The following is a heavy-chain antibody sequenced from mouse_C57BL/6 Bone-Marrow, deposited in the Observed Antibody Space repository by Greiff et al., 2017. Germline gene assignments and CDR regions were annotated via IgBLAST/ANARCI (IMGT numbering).Heavy chain of an antibody. J-gene: IGHJ2*01. CDR3: ARRWLLPDY. CDR1: GYTFTSYW. Sequence: QVQLKQSGAELVRPGSSVKLSCKASGYTFTSYWMAWVKQRPGQGLEWIGNIYPSDSETHYNQKFKDKATLTVDKSSSTAYMQLSSLTSEDSAVYYCARRWLLPDYWGQGTTLTVSS. D-gene: IGHD2-3*01. CDR2: IYPSDSET. V-gene: IGHV1-61*01.